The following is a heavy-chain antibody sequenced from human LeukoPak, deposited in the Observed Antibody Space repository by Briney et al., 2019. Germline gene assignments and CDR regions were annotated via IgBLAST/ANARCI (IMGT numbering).Heavy chain of an antibody. CDR2: ISGSGST. CDR3: ARRGYSSSWYS. D-gene: IGHD6-13*01. Sequence: SETLPLTCSVSGDSISYFYWSWIRQAAGKGLEWIGRISGSGSTDYNPSLKSRVTISVDTSKNQFSLKLNSVTAADTAVYYCARRGYSSSWYSWGQGTLVTVSS. CDR1: GDSISYFY. V-gene: IGHV4-4*07. J-gene: IGHJ4*02.